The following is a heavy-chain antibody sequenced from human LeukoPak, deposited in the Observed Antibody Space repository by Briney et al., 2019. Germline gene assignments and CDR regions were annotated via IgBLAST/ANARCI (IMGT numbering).Heavy chain of an antibody. V-gene: IGHV4-34*01. CDR2: INHSGST. J-gene: IGHJ6*03. D-gene: IGHD4-17*01. CDR3: ARDLTTVTTGYYYYYMDV. CDR1: GGSFSGYY. Sequence: PSETLSLTCAVYGGSFSGYYWSWIRQPPGKGLEWIGEINHSGSTNYNPSLKSRVTISVDTSKNQFSLKLSSVTAADTAVYYCARDLTTVTTGYYYYYMDVWGKGTTVTVSS.